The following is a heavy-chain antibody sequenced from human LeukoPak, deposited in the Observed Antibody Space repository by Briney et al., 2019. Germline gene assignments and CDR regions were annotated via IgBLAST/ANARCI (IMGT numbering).Heavy chain of an antibody. CDR3: ARAAAGTDRDFDY. CDR2: VIPIFGTA. V-gene: IGHV1-69*05. Sequence: SVKVSCKASGGTFSSYAISWVRQAPGQGLEWMGGVIPIFGTANYAQKFQGRVTITTDESTSTAYMELSSLRSEDTAVYYCARAAAGTDRDFDYWGQGTLVTVSS. CDR1: GGTFSSYA. D-gene: IGHD6-13*01. J-gene: IGHJ4*02.